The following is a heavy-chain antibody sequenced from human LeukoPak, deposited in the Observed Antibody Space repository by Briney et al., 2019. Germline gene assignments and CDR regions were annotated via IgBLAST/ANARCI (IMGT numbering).Heavy chain of an antibody. CDR1: GGSISSGGYY. V-gene: IGHV4-30-2*01. CDR3: ARLVFGVVIIDY. Sequence: SETLSLTCTVSGGSISSGGYYWSWIRQPPGKGLEWIGYIYHSGSTYYNPSLKSRVTISVDRSKNQFSLKLSSVTAADTAVYYCARLVFGVVIIDYWGQGTLVTVSS. CDR2: IYHSGST. J-gene: IGHJ4*02. D-gene: IGHD3-3*01.